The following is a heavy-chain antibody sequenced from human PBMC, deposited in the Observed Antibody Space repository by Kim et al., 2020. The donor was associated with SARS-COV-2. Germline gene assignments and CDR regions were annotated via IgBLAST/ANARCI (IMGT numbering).Heavy chain of an antibody. Sequence: ASVKVSCKASGYTFTSYAMHWVRQAPGQRLEWMGWINAGNGNTKYSQKFQGRVTITRDTSASTAYMELSSLRSEDTAVYYCARETSSSWILFFDYWGQGTLVTVSS. CDR1: GYTFTSYA. V-gene: IGHV1-3*01. CDR3: ARETSSSWILFFDY. D-gene: IGHD6-13*01. J-gene: IGHJ4*02. CDR2: INAGNGNT.